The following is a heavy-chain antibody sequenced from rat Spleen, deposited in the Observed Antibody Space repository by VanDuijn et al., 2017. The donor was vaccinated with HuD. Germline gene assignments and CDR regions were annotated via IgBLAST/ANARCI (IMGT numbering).Heavy chain of an antibody. CDR2: ITDTGSST. V-gene: IGHV5-7*01. CDR1: GFTFSDYN. Sequence: EVQLVESGGGLVQPGRSLKLSCAASGFTFSDYNMAWVRQAPKKGLEWVASITDTGSSTYYPDSMKGRFTLSRNNAKSTLYLQMDSLRSEDTATYYCATRDGGYPGWGQGTLVTVSS. CDR3: ATRDGGYPG. J-gene: IGHJ3*01. D-gene: IGHD1-11*01.